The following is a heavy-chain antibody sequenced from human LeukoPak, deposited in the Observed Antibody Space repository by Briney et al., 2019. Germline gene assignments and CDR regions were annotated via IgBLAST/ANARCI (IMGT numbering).Heavy chain of an antibody. D-gene: IGHD3-22*01. V-gene: IGHV3-9*01. CDR3: AKDVQLSSNAYYNYFDY. CDR2: INWNSGGL. CDR1: GFIFDDYA. J-gene: IGHJ4*02. Sequence: GRSLRLSCAVSGFIFDDYAMHWVRQAPGKGLGWVSGINWNSGGLAYADSVKGRFTISRDNAKNSLYLQMNSLRIEDTALYYCAKDVQLSSNAYYNYFDYWGQGTLVTVSS.